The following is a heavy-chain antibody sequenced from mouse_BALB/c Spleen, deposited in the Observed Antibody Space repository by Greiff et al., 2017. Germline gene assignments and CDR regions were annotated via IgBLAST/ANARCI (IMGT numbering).Heavy chain of an antibody. J-gene: IGHJ4*01. D-gene: IGHD2-14*01. V-gene: IGHV1-20*02. Sequence: VQLKQSGPKLVKPGASVKISCKASGYSFTGYFMNWVMQSHGKSLEWIGRINPYNGDTFYNQKFKGKATLTVDKSSSTAHMELRSLASEDSAVYYCAREVRRYAMDYWGQGTSVTVSS. CDR3: AREVRRYAMDY. CDR1: GYSFTGYF. CDR2: INPYNGDT.